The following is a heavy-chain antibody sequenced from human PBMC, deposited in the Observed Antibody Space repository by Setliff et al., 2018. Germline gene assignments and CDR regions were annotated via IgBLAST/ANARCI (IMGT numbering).Heavy chain of an antibody. CDR3: AREGVDTRSSTDYRYYMDV. V-gene: IGHV1-18*01. D-gene: IGHD2-15*01. CDR2: ISVYNGNT. Sequence: ASVKVSCKASGYTFTSYGFGWVRQAPGQGLEWMGRISVYNGNTNYGQKYQGRVAMTTDTSTNTVYMELRSLRSDDTAVYYCAREGVDTRSSTDYRYYMDVWGQGTMVTVSS. J-gene: IGHJ6*03. CDR1: GYTFTSYG.